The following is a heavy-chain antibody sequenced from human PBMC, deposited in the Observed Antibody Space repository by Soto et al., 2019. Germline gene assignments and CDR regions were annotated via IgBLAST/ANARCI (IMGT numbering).Heavy chain of an antibody. Sequence: EVQLVESGGGLVQPGGSLRLSCVGTGFIFSNYWMTWVRQAPGKGLEWVATIKRDESETYYVDSVKGRFTIARDNAQNSLFLRIDSLRAEDTALFYCAKGATTYVYWGQGTQVTVCS. CDR2: IKRDESET. V-gene: IGHV3-7*05. D-gene: IGHD3-10*02. CDR1: GFIFSNYW. CDR3: AKGATTYVY. J-gene: IGHJ4*02.